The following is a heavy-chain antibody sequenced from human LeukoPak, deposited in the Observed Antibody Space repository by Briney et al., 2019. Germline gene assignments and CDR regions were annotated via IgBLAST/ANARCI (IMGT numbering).Heavy chain of an antibody. Sequence: ASVKVSCKASGYTFTGCYMHWVRQAPGQGLEWMGWINPNSGGTNYAQKFQGRVTMTRDTSISTAYVELSRLRSDDTAVYYCASTLEYSSGLGHWGQGTLVTVFS. D-gene: IGHD6-19*01. V-gene: IGHV1-2*02. J-gene: IGHJ4*02. CDR1: GYTFTGCY. CDR2: INPNSGGT. CDR3: ASTLEYSSGLGH.